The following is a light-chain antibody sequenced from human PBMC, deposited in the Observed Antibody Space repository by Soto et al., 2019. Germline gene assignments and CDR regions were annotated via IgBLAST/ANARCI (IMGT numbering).Light chain of an antibody. J-gene: IGKJ5*01. CDR3: PQRSNWPLIT. CDR1: QSISNY. Sequence: EIFFTQSPATLSLSPGERATLSCRASQSISNYLAWYQQKPGQAPRLLIYDASTRATGVPARFTGSGSGTDFTLTISSLDPEDFAVYYCPQRSNWPLITFGQGTRLEIK. CDR2: DAS. V-gene: IGKV3-11*01.